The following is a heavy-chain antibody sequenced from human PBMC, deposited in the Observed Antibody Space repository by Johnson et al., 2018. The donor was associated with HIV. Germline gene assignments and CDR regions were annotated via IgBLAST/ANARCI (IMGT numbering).Heavy chain of an antibody. CDR2: ISSSGSTI. CDR3: ARGPRHTYHYDSSGYSGAFDI. V-gene: IGHV3-11*01. Sequence: QVQLVESGGGLVKPGGSLRLSCAASGFTFSDYYMSWIRQAPGKGLEWVSYISSSGSTIYYVDSVKGRFTISRDNAKNTLYLQMNSLSAEDTAVYYCARGPRHTYHYDSSGYSGAFDIWGQGTMVTVSS. CDR1: GFTFSDYY. D-gene: IGHD3-22*01. J-gene: IGHJ3*02.